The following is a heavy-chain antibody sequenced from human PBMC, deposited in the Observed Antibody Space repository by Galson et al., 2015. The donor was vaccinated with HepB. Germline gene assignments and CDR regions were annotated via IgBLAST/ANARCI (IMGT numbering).Heavy chain of an antibody. CDR2: ISSSSSYT. J-gene: IGHJ4*02. CDR3: ARGLYDILTGYYDY. Sequence: SLRLSCAASGFTFSDYYMSWIRQAPGKGLEWVSYISSSSSYTNYADSVKGRFTISRDNAKNSLYLQMNSLRAEDTAVYYCARGLYDILTGYYDYWGQGTLVTVSS. D-gene: IGHD3-9*01. V-gene: IGHV3-11*05. CDR1: GFTFSDYY.